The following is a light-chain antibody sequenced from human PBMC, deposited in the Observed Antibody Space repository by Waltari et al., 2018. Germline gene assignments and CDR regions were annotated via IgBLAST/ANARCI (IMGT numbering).Light chain of an antibody. Sequence: QSALTQPPSASGSPGQSVSISCTGTSSDVGAYNYVSRYQHHPGKAPKLMIYEVDKRPSGVPDRFSGSKSGNTASLTVSGLQAEDEADYYCSSYAGSNNLGVFGGGTKLTVL. J-gene: IGLJ3*02. CDR1: SSDVGAYNY. CDR3: SSYAGSNNLGV. V-gene: IGLV2-8*01. CDR2: EVD.